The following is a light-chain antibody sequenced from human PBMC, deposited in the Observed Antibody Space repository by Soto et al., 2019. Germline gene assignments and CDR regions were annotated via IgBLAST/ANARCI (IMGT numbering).Light chain of an antibody. Sequence: EIVLTQSQATLPLSPGERPTLSCRASQSVSSYLAWYQQKPGQAPRLLIYDASNRATGIPARFSGSGSGTDFTLTISSLEPEDFAVYYCQQRSKWWTFGQGTKVDI. CDR2: DAS. CDR3: QQRSKWWT. J-gene: IGKJ1*01. V-gene: IGKV3-11*01. CDR1: QSVSSY.